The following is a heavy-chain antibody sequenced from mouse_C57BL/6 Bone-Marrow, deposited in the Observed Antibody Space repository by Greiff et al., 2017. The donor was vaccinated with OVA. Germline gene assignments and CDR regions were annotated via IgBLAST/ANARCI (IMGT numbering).Heavy chain of an antibody. J-gene: IGHJ3*01. CDR1: GLNIKDDY. D-gene: IGHD2-2*01. CDR3: TTDGYDWFAY. CDR2: IDPENGDT. Sequence: VQLQQSGAELVRPGASVKLSCTASGLNIKDDYMHWVKQRPEQGLEWIGWIDPENGDTEYASKFQGKATITADASSNTAYLQLSSLTSEDTAVYYCTTDGYDWFAYWGQGTLVTVSA. V-gene: IGHV14-4*01.